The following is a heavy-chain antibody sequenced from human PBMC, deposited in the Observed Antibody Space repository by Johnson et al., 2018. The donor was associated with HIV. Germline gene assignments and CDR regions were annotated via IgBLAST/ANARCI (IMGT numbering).Heavy chain of an antibody. J-gene: IGHJ3*02. V-gene: IGHV3-7*05. CDR1: GFTFSRYC. CDR2: IKQDGSEK. D-gene: IGHD3-3*01. CDR3: AREPHNFWSPDAFDI. Sequence: VQLVESGGGLVQPGGSLRLSCAASGFTFSRYCMNWVRQTPGKGLEWVANIKQDGSEKYYVDSVKGRFTISRDNAKNSLYLQMNSLKTEDTAVYYCAREPHNFWSPDAFDIWGQGTMVTVSS.